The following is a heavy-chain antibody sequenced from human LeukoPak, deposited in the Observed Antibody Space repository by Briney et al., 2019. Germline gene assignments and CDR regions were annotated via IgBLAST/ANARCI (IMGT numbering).Heavy chain of an antibody. V-gene: IGHV4-30-2*01. CDR1: GGSISSGTYS. CDR2: IFHSGST. J-gene: IGHJ5*02. Sequence: SETLSLTCAVSGGSISSGTYSWTWTRQPPGKGLEWIGYIFHSGSTYYNPSLKNRVTISVDRSKNQFSLKLTSVTAADTAVYYCTREGDYYGSGSPGSFDPWGQGTLVTVSS. CDR3: TREGDYYGSGSPGSFDP. D-gene: IGHD3-10*01.